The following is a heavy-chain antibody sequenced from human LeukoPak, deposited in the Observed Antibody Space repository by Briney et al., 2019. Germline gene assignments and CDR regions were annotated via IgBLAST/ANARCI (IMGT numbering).Heavy chain of an antibody. V-gene: IGHV3-48*01. J-gene: IGHJ4*02. D-gene: IGHD3-10*01. CDR3: ARDVGGSGSYYTDNFDY. Sequence: GGSLRLSCAASGFTFSSYSMNWVRQAPGKGLEWVSYISSSSSTIYYADSVKGRFTISRDNAKNSLYLQMNSLRVEDTAVYYCARDVGGSGSYYTDNFDYWGQGTLVTVSS. CDR2: ISSSSSTI. CDR1: GFTFSSYS.